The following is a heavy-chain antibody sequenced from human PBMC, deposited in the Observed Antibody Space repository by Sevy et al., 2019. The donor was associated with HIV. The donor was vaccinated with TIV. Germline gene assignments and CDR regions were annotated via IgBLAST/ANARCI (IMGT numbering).Heavy chain of an antibody. J-gene: IGHJ5*02. D-gene: IGHD4-17*01. Sequence: GGSLRLSCTASGFTFCSYAMHWVRQAPGKGLEWVADIIYAGSEKYYADSVKGRFTISRDNSKNTLYLQLNSLRAEDTAIYYCARDQHDYAGNVRTGWFDPWGQGTLVTVSS. CDR3: ARDQHDYAGNVRTGWFDP. CDR1: GFTFCSYA. V-gene: IGHV3-30*04. CDR2: IIYAGSEK.